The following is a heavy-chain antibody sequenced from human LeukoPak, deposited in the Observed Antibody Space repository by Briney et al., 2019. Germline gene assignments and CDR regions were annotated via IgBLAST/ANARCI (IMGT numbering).Heavy chain of an antibody. CDR2: ISAYNGNT. CDR3: ARVRNDIVVVPAPLSDY. V-gene: IGHV1-18*01. D-gene: IGHD2-2*01. J-gene: IGHJ4*02. CDR1: GYTFTSYG. Sequence: ASVKVSCKASGYTFTSYGISWVRQAPGQGLEWMGWISAYNGNTNYAQKLQGRVTMTTDTSTSTAYMELRSLRSADTAVYYCARVRNDIVVVPAPLSDYWGQGTLVTVSS.